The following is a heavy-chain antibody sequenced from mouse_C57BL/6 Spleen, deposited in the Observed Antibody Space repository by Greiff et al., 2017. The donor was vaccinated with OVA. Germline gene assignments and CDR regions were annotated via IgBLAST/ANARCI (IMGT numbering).Heavy chain of an antibody. V-gene: IGHV1-54*01. CDR3: ASGDLYDGSSLFAY. Sequence: QVQLQQSGAELVRPGTSVKVSCTASGYAFTNYLIEWVKQRPGQGLEWIGVINPGSGGTYYNEKFKGKATLTADKSSSTAYMQLSSLTSEDYAVYFCASGDLYDGSSLFAYWGQGTTLTVSS. D-gene: IGHD1-1*01. CDR2: INPGSGGT. CDR1: GYAFTNYL. J-gene: IGHJ2*01.